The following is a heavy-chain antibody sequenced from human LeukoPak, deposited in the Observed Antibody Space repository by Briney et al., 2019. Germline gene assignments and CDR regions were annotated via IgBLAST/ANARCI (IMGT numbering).Heavy chain of an antibody. J-gene: IGHJ4*02. CDR1: GASISSYY. CDR2: IYYSGST. V-gene: IGHV4-59*08. D-gene: IGHD1-26*01. CDR3: ARRKFGIVDY. Sequence: SESLSLTCTVSGASISSYYWSWMRQPPGKGLEWIGYIYYSGSTNYNPSLKSRVTISVDTSKNQFSLKLSSVTAADAAVYYCARRKFGIVDYWGQGTLVTVSS.